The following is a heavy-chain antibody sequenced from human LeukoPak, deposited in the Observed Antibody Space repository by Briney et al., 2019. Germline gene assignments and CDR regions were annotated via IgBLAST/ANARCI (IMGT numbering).Heavy chain of an antibody. CDR3: ARAPTVLVGYCSSSSCQADY. D-gene: IGHD2-2*01. J-gene: IGHJ4*02. CDR2: ISGDSRYI. V-gene: IGHV3-21*01. CDR1: GFTFSSYS. Sequence: GGSLRLSCAASGFTFSSYSMNWVRQAPRKGLEWVSAISGDSRYIYYADSVRGRFTISRDNAENSLYLQMNSLRVEDTAVYYCARAPTVLVGYCSSSSCQADYWGQGTLVTVSS.